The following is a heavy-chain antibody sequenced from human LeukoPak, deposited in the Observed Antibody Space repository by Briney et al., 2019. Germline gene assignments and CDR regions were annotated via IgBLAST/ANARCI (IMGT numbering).Heavy chain of an antibody. J-gene: IGHJ4*02. CDR2: ISRSDST. V-gene: IGHV3-23*01. D-gene: IGHD3-22*01. Sequence: GGSLRLSCAASEFTFSNYGMSWVRQAPGKGLEWVSAISRSDSTYYTDSVKGRFTISRDNSKNTLYLQMNSLRAEDTAVYYCAKRDDSSGYYLGDYWGQGTLVTVSS. CDR3: AKRDDSSGYYLGDY. CDR1: EFTFSNYG.